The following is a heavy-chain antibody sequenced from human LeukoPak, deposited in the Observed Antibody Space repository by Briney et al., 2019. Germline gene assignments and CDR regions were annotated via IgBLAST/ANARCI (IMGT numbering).Heavy chain of an antibody. CDR3: ARYDSSGYSAFDI. CDR2: INHSGST. D-gene: IGHD3-22*01. J-gene: IGHJ3*02. Sequence: SETLSLTCTVSGDSISTSNYYWGWIRQPPGKGLEWIGEINHSGSTNYNPSLKSRVTISVDTSKNQFSLKLSSVTAADTAVYYCARYDSSGYSAFDIWGQGTMVTVSS. CDR1: GDSISTSNYY. V-gene: IGHV4-39*07.